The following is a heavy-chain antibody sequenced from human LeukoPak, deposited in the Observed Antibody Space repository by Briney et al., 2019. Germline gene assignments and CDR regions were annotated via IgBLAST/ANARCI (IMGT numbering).Heavy chain of an antibody. D-gene: IGHD4-23*01. CDR1: GFILSNSW. Sequence: GGSLRLSCEVSGFILSNSWMHWVGQTPGKGLVWVSRMYGDMSDISYADSVKGRFTISRDNAKNTVYLQMNSLRGEDTAVYYCARDLGLRGSKWGQGALVTVSS. CDR2: MYGDMSDI. V-gene: IGHV3-74*01. J-gene: IGHJ4*02. CDR3: ARDLGLRGSK.